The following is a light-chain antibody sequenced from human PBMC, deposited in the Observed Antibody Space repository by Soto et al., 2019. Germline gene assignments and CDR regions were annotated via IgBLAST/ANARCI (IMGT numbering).Light chain of an antibody. CDR2: SNN. V-gene: IGLV1-44*01. CDR1: SSNIGSNT. CDR3: AAWDNRLNAYV. J-gene: IGLJ1*01. Sequence: QSVLTQPPSTSGTPGQRVTISCSGSSSNIGSNTVNWYQHLPGTAPKLLIYSNNQRPSGVPDRFSGSKSGTSASLAVSGLQSEDEADYYCAAWDNRLNAYVFAIGTKVTV.